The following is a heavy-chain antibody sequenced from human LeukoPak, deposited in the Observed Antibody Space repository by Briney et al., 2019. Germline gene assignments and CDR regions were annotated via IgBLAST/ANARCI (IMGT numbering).Heavy chain of an antibody. J-gene: IGHJ4*02. CDR1: GFTFSSYA. CDR2: ISYDGSNK. Sequence: GRSLRLSCAASGFTFSSYAIHGVRQAAGKGLEWVAVISYDGSNKYYADSVKGRFTISRDNSKNTLYLQMISLRAEDTAVYYCAREGGTIFGVVIIQGRNYFDYWGQGTLVTVSS. V-gene: IGHV3-30*01. CDR3: AREGGTIFGVVIIQGRNYFDY. D-gene: IGHD3-3*01.